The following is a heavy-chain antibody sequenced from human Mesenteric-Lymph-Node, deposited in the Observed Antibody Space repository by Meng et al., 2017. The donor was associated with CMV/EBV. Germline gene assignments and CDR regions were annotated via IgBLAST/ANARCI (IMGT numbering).Heavy chain of an antibody. CDR1: GFTFSDYA. J-gene: IGHJ4*02. Sequence: GGSLRLSCAASGFTFSDYAMHWVRQAPGKGLEWVAVISHEGNNKLNGDSGKGRFTVSRDNSRNTLFLEMNSLRPEDTAVYYCARDRYSNYSPCLDYWGQGTLVTVSS. V-gene: IGHV3-30*03. CDR2: ISHEGNNK. D-gene: IGHD5-12*01. CDR3: ARDRYSNYSPCLDY.